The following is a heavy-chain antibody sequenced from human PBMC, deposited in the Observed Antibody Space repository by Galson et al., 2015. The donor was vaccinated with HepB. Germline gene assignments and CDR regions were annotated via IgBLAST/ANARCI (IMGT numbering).Heavy chain of an antibody. J-gene: IGHJ3*02. Sequence: SVKVSCKASGYTFTYRYLHWVRQAPGQALERMGWITPFNGNTNYAQKFQDRVTITRDRSMSTAYMELSSLRSEDTAMYYCARSGGSGSYQDAFDIWGQGTMVTVSS. D-gene: IGHD3-10*01. CDR1: GYTFTYRY. CDR2: ITPFNGNT. CDR3: ARSGGSGSYQDAFDI. V-gene: IGHV1-45*02.